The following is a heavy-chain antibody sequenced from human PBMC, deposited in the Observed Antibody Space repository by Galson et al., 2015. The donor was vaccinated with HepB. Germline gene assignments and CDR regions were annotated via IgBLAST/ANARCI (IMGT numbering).Heavy chain of an antibody. D-gene: IGHD6-19*01. CDR2: IHSGGST. CDR1: GFTVKSNY. V-gene: IGHV3-53*01. Sequence: SLRLSCAASGFTVKSNYMSWVRQAPGKGLAWVSVIHSGGSTYYADSVKGRFTISRDNSKNMLYLQMNSLRAEDTAVYYCARASSGWSYYFDYWGQGTLVTVSS. J-gene: IGHJ4*02. CDR3: ARASSGWSYYFDY.